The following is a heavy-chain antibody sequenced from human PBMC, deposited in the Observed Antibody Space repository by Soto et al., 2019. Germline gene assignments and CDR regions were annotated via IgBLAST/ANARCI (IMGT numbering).Heavy chain of an antibody. CDR3: TRALVAAGSAEYFQL. CDR2: ISVYNGNT. D-gene: IGHD6-13*01. V-gene: IGHV1-18*04. J-gene: IGHJ1*01. CDR1: GYTFTSYG. Sequence: GASVKVSCKASGYTFTSYGITWVRQAPGQGLEWMGWISVYNGNTKYAEKLQGRVTMTTDTSTSTAYMELRSLRSDDTAVYYCTRALVAAGSAEYFQLWGQGTLVTVSS.